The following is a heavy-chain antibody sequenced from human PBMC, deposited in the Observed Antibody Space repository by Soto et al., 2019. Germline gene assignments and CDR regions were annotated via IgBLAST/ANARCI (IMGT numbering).Heavy chain of an antibody. V-gene: IGHV3-7*03. Sequence: GGSLRLSCEASGFNVRYYWIMWIRQAPGKGLEWVANIRHDGGDKYYGDSVKGRFMVSRDNAKSPLYLQMDSLRVEDTAIYYCAGGREGWPAEYWGQGTPVTVSS. CDR2: IRHDGGDK. CDR1: GFNVRYYW. CDR3: AGGREGWPAEY. J-gene: IGHJ4*02. D-gene: IGHD6-19*01.